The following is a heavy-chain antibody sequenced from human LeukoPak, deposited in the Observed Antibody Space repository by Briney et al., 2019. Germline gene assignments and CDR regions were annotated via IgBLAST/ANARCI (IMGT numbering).Heavy chain of an antibody. V-gene: IGHV4-4*07. J-gene: IGHJ4*02. D-gene: IGHD5-18*01. CDR1: GDSISSYY. CDR2: IYSSGTT. CDR3: AREKRYSYGTNFDY. Sequence: PSETLSLTCAVSGDSISSYYWSWIRQPAGKGREWIGRIYSSGTTNSNPSLKSRVTMSVDTSKNQFSLKLSSVTAADTAVYYCAREKRYSYGTNFDYWGQGTLVTVSS.